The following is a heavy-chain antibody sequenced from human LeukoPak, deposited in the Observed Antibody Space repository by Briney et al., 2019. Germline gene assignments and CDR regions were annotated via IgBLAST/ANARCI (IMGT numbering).Heavy chain of an antibody. J-gene: IGHJ4*02. Sequence: GGSLRLSCAASGFTFSSYAMSWVRQAPGKGLEWVSTISGSGSSTYYADSVKGRLTISRDNSKNTLYLQMNSLRAEDTAVYYCAKGLYSSSSQFDYWGQGTLVTVSS. CDR2: ISGSGSST. CDR1: GFTFSSYA. V-gene: IGHV3-23*01. D-gene: IGHD6-6*01. CDR3: AKGLYSSSSQFDY.